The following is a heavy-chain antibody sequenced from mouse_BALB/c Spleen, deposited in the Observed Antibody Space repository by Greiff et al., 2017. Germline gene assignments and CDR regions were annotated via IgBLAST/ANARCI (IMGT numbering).Heavy chain of an antibody. CDR1: GYTFTSYW. J-gene: IGHJ4*01. V-gene: IGHV1-7*01. CDR3: ASGGWLLRAIGY. CDR2: INPSTGYT. D-gene: IGHD2-3*01. Sequence: VQLQESGAELAKPGASVKMSCKASGYTFTSYWMHWVKQRPGQGLEWIGYINPSTGYTEYNQKFKDKATLTADKSSSTAYMQLSSLTSEDSAVYYCASGGWLLRAIGYWGQGTSVTVSS.